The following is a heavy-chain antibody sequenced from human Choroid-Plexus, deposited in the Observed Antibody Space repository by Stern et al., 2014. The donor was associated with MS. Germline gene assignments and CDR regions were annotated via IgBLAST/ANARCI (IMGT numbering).Heavy chain of an antibody. J-gene: IGHJ6*02. CDR1: GYIFTGYY. CDR3: ARDQRGITIFGVVTDYYYLGMDV. CDR2: INPNTGGT. D-gene: IGHD3-3*01. V-gene: IGHV1-2*02. Sequence: MQLVEYGAEVKKPGASGKVSCKTSGYIFTGYYIHWVRQAPGQGLEWMAWINPNTGGTKYAQKFQGRVTMSRDTSISTAYVELSSLTSDDTAVYYCARDQRGITIFGVVTDYYYLGMDVWGQGTTVTVSS.